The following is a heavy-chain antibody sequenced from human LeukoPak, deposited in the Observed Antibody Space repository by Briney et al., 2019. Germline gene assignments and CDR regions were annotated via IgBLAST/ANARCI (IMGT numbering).Heavy chain of an antibody. V-gene: IGHV3-15*04. CDR3: TTYGSGRKFDY. J-gene: IGHJ4*02. CDR2: IESKTDGGTT. D-gene: IGHD3-10*01. Sequence: GGSLRLSCADSGFSFSDAWMSWVRQTPGKGLEWVGRIESKTDGGTTEYAALVKGRFTVSRDDSTNTLYLQMNSLKSEDTAVYYCTTYGSGRKFDYWGQGVLVTVSS. CDR1: GFSFSDAW.